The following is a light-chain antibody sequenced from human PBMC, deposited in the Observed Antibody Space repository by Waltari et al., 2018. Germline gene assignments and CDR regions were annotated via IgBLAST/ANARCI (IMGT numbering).Light chain of an antibody. CDR2: TAS. J-gene: IGKJ4*01. CDR3: LQHSGYPIT. CDR1: QGIRNY. V-gene: IGKV1-17*03. Sequence: DIQMTQSPSAMSASVGDRVPITCRASQGIRNYLAWFQQQPGNAPKRLIYTASSLQSGVPSRFSGSGSGTEFTLTISSLQPEDFATYYCLQHSGYPITFGGGTK.